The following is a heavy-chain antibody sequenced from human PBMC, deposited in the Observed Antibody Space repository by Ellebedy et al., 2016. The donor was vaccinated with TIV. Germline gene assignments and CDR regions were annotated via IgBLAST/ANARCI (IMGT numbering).Heavy chain of an antibody. Sequence: AASVKVSCKASGYTFSGYYMHWVRQAPGQGLEWLGWINPNSGGTNYAQKFQGRVTMTRDTSISTAYMELSRLRSDDTAVYYCARDGPAGITMISYYFDYWGQGTLVTVSS. CDR3: ARDGPAGITMISYYFDY. CDR1: GYTFSGYY. J-gene: IGHJ4*02. CDR2: INPNSGGT. V-gene: IGHV1-2*02. D-gene: IGHD3-22*01.